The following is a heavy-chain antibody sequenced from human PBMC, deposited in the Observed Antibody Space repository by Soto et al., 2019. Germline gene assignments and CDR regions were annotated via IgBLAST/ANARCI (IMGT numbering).Heavy chain of an antibody. J-gene: IGHJ4*02. D-gene: IGHD5-12*01. CDR1: GGSISSSSYY. Sequence: KPSETLSLTCTVSGGSISSSSYYWGWIRQPPGEGLEWIGSIYYSGSTYYNPSLKSRATISVHTSKNQFSLNLKSVTAADTAVYYCARHDFFASAYDRCYFDYWGQGTLVTVSS. V-gene: IGHV4-39*01. CDR3: ARHDFFASAYDRCYFDY. CDR2: IYYSGST.